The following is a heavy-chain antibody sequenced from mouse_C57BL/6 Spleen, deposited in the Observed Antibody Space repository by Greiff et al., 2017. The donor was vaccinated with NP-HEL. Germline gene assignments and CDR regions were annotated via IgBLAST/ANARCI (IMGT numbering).Heavy chain of an antibody. V-gene: IGHV1-55*01. CDR1: GYTFTSYW. J-gene: IGHJ2*01. D-gene: IGHD1-1*01. Sequence: QVQLQQPGAELVKPGASVKMSCTASGYTFTSYWITWVKQRPGQGLEWIGDIYPGSGSTNYNEKFKSKSTLTVDTPSSTAYMQISRLTSEDSAVYYCARVTTVVATVPFVCWGQGTTLTVSS. CDR2: IYPGSGST. CDR3: ARVTTVVATVPFVC.